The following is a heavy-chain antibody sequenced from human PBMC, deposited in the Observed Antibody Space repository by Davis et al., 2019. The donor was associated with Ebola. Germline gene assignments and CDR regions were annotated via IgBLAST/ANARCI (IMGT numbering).Heavy chain of an antibody. CDR2: IRYDGSNK. CDR1: GFTFSRYG. V-gene: IGHV3-30*02. J-gene: IGHJ4*02. D-gene: IGHD6-19*01. Sequence: SLKIPFASSGFTFSRYGMHWVRQAPGQGLEWVAFIRYDGSNKYYADSVKGRFTISRDNSKNTLYLQMNSLRAEDTAVYYCAKDDGYSSGWYLDYWGQGTLVTVAS. CDR3: AKDDGYSSGWYLDY.